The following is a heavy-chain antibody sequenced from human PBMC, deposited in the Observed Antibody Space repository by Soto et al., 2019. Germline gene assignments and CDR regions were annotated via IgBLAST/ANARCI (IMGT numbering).Heavy chain of an antibody. CDR3: ASDRSGSSGYYGMDV. J-gene: IGHJ6*02. D-gene: IGHD3-10*01. V-gene: IGHV3-53*01. CDR1: GFTVSRNY. CDR2: IYSDGTT. Sequence: EVEVLESGGGLVQPGGSLRVSCAASGFTVSRNYMSWVRQAPGKGLEWVSAIYSDGTTYYADYVKGRFTISRDSSKNMLYLQMNSLRAEDTAVYYCASDRSGSSGYYGMDVWGQGTTVTVSS.